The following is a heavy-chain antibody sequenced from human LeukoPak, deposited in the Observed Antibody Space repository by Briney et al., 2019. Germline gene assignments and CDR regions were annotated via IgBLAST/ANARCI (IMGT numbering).Heavy chain of an antibody. J-gene: IGHJ5*02. CDR1: GGSISSSSYY. CDR3: ARPNTAMLYNWFDP. D-gene: IGHD5-18*01. CDR2: IYYSGST. V-gene: IGHV4-39*01. Sequence: PSETLSLTCTVSGGSISSSSYYWGWIRQPPGKGLEWFGSIYYSGSTYYNPSLKSRVTISVDTSKNQFSLKLSSVTAADTAVYYCARPNTAMLYNWFDPWGQGTLVTVSS.